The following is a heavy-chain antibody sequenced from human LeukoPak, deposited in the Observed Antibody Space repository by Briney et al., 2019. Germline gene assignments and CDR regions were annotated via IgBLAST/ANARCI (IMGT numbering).Heavy chain of an antibody. CDR3: ARSTLPIYYYGMDV. V-gene: IGHV3-53*01. J-gene: IGHJ6*02. CDR2: IYSGGST. CDR1: GFTVSSNY. Sequence: GGSLRLPCAASGFTVSSNYMSWVRQAPGKGLEWVSVIYSGGSTYYADSVKGRFTISRDNSKNTLYLQMNSLRAEDAAVYYCARSTLPIYYYGMDVWGQGTTVTVSS.